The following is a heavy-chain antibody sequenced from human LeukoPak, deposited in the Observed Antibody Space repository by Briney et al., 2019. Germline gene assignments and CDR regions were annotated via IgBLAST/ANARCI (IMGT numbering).Heavy chain of an antibody. Sequence: GGSLRLSCAGSGFTFSSFWMHWVRQAPGKGLVWVSRINTDGSITNYADSVKGRFTISRDNAKNTVDLQMNSLRAEDTAFYYCVRSLGGRCDYWGQESLVTVSS. CDR2: INTDGSIT. CDR3: VRSLGGRCDY. J-gene: IGHJ4*02. D-gene: IGHD1-26*01. V-gene: IGHV3-74*01. CDR1: GFTFSSFW.